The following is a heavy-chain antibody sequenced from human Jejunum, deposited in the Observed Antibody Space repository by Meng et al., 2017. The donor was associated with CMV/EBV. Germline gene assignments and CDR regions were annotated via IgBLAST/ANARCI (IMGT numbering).Heavy chain of an antibody. CDR1: GGTFSSYA. Sequence: AAGGTFSSYAISWVRQAPGQGLEWMGGIIPILGIANYAQKFQGRVTITADKSTSTAYMELSSLRSEDTAVYYCARSGSAINGMDVWGQGTKVTVSS. CDR3: ARSGSAINGMDV. V-gene: IGHV1-69*10. CDR2: IIPILGIA. J-gene: IGHJ6*02. D-gene: IGHD3-3*01.